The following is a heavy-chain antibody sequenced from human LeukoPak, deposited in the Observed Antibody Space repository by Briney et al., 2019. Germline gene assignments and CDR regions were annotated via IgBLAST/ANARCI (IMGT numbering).Heavy chain of an antibody. CDR1: RYTFTGYY. CDR2: INPNSGDT. D-gene: IGHD6-19*01. J-gene: IGHJ5*02. V-gene: IGHV1-2*02. Sequence: ASVKVSCKASRYTFTGYYMHWVRQASGQGLEWMGWINPNSGDTNYAQKFQGRVTMTRDTSITTVYMELSRLRSDDTAVYFCASGWSITGWYNNWFDPWGQGTLVTVSS. CDR3: ASGWSITGWYNNWFDP.